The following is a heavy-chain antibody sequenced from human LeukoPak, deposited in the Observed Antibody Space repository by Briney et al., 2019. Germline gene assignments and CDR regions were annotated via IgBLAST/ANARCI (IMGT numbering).Heavy chain of an antibody. J-gene: IGHJ4*02. D-gene: IGHD3-22*01. CDR3: ARVLHKRNYDSTTYYGY. V-gene: IGHV3-21*01. CDR1: GFTFSSYS. Sequence: GGSLRLSCAASGFTFSSYSMNWVRQAPGKGLEWVSSITSSSSYIYYADSVKGRFTISRDNAKNSLYLQMNSLRAEDTAVYYCARVLHKRNYDSTTYYGYWGQGTLVTVSS. CDR2: ITSSSSYI.